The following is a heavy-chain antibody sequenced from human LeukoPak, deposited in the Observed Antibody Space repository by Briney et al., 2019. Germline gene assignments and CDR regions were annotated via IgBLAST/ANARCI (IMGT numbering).Heavy chain of an antibody. Sequence: SGTLSLTRAVSDGSISTSKWWTWVRQAPGRGLEWIGEIWHSGDTNYNPSLQSRLTLSVDKSKSQFSLKLRSVTAADTAVYYCARGLRSSGWNMLDSWGRGVLVTVSS. V-gene: IGHV4-4*02. CDR3: ARGLRSSGWNMLDS. CDR1: DGSISTSKW. D-gene: IGHD6-19*01. J-gene: IGHJ4*02. CDR2: IWHSGDT.